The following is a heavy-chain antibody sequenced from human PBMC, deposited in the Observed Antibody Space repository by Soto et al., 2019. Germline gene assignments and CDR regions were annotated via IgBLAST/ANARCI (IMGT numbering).Heavy chain of an antibody. CDR3: LQCSAGGCRYGMDA. D-gene: IGHD2-15*01. CDR2: IKSKADGGTT. CDR1: GFTFSNAW. J-gene: IGHJ6*02. V-gene: IGHV3-15*07. Sequence: GGSLRLSCAASGFTFSNAWMNWVRQAPGKGLEWVGRIKSKADGGTTDYAAPVKGRFTISRDDSKNTLYLQMNSLKTEDTAVYYCLQCSAGGCRYGMDAWGQGTTVTVSS.